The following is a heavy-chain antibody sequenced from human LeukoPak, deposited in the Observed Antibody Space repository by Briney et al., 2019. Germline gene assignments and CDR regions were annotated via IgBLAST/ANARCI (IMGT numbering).Heavy chain of an antibody. CDR1: GFTFSSYS. V-gene: IGHV3-21*01. J-gene: IGHJ4*02. CDR2: ISSSSSYI. D-gene: IGHD2-2*01. CDR3: ARDVGYCSSTSCYAYFGY. Sequence: PGGSLRLSCAASGFTFSSYSMNWVRQAPGKGLEWVSSISSSSSYIYYADSVKGRFTISRDNAKNSLYLQMNSLRAEDTAVYYCARDVGYCSSTSCYAYFGYWGQGTLVTVSS.